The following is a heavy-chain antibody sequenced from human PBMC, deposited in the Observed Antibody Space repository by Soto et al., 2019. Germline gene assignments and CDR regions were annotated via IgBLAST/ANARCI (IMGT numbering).Heavy chain of an antibody. D-gene: IGHD5-12*01. CDR2: IIPIFGTA. J-gene: IGHJ3*02. CDR3: ASYLNSGYDLGAFDI. V-gene: IGHV1-69*01. Sequence: QVQLVQSGAEVKKPGSSVKVSCKASGGTFSSYAISWVRQAPGQGLEWMGGIIPIFGTANYAQKFQGRVTITADESTSTAYMELRSLRSEDKAVYYCASYLNSGYDLGAFDIWGQGTMVTVSS. CDR1: GGTFSSYA.